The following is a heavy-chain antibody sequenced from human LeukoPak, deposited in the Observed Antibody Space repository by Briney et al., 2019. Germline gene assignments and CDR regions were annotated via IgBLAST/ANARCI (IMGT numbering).Heavy chain of an antibody. D-gene: IGHD3-9*01. Sequence: PGRSLRLSCAASGFTFSSYAMHWVRQAPGKGLEWVAVISYDGSNKYYADSVKGRFTISRDNSKNTLYLQMNSLRAEDTAVYYCARDSQYFDWSTTFDYWGQGTLVTVSS. CDR3: ARDSQYFDWSTTFDY. CDR2: ISYDGSNK. CDR1: GFTFSSYA. V-gene: IGHV3-30-3*01. J-gene: IGHJ4*02.